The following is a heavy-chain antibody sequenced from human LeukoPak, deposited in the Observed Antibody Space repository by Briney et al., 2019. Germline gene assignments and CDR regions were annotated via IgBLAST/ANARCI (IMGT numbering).Heavy chain of an antibody. Sequence: PGGSLRLSCAASGFTFDDYTMHWVRQATGKGLEWVSGIDTAGDTYYPGSVKGRFTISRENAKNSMYLQMNSLRAGDSAVYYCVRLSPYDSSGYYYDYWGHGTLVTVSS. CDR1: GFTFDDYT. D-gene: IGHD3-22*01. CDR2: IDTAGDT. CDR3: VRLSPYDSSGYYYDY. J-gene: IGHJ4*01. V-gene: IGHV3-13*01.